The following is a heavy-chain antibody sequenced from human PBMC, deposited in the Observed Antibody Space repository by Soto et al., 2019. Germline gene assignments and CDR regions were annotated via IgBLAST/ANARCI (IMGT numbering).Heavy chain of an antibody. V-gene: IGHV3-30-3*01. D-gene: IGHD5-18*01. CDR2: ISYDGSNK. CDR3: ARDRTTAKFYYYYGMDV. Sequence: PGGSLRLSCAASGFTFSSYAMHWVRQAPGKGLEWVAVISYDGSNKYYADSVKGRFTISRDNSKNTLYLQMNSLRAEDTAVYYCARDRTTAKFYYYYGMDVWGQGTTVTVSS. J-gene: IGHJ6*02. CDR1: GFTFSSYA.